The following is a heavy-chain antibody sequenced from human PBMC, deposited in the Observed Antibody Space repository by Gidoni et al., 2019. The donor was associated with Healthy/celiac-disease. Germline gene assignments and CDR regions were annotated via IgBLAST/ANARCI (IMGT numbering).Heavy chain of an antibody. CDR1: GGTFSSYA. V-gene: IGHV1-69*06. D-gene: IGHD6-6*01. CDR2: IIPIFGTA. J-gene: IGHJ4*02. CDR3: ARMDSSSSLSAYYFDY. Sequence: KLTCKASGGTFSSYAISWVRQAPGQGLEWMGGIIPIFGTANYAQKFQGRVTITADKSTSTAYMELSSRRSEDTAVYYCARMDSSSSLSAYYFDYWGQGTLVTVSS.